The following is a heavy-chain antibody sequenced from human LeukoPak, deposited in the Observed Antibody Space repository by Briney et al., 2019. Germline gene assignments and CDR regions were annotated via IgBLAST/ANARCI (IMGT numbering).Heavy chain of an antibody. V-gene: IGHV1-18*01. D-gene: IGHD3-9*01. CDR3: ASSILTGPFDY. Sequence: ASVKVSCKASGYTFTSYGISWVRQAPGQGLEWMGWISAYNGNTNYAQKLQGRVTMTRDTSISTAYMELSRLRSDDTAVYYCASSILTGPFDYWGQGTLVTVSS. J-gene: IGHJ4*02. CDR1: GYTFTSYG. CDR2: ISAYNGNT.